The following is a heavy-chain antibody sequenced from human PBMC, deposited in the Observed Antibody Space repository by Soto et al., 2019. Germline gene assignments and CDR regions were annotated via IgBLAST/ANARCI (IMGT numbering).Heavy chain of an antibody. D-gene: IGHD4-17*01. CDR3: ARRRVRYGDYHY. V-gene: IGHV4-39*01. CDR1: GGSISSSSYY. CDR2: IYYSGST. J-gene: IGHJ4*02. Sequence: SETLSLTCTVSGGSISSSSYYWGWIRQPPGKGLEWIGSIYYSGSTYYNPSLKSRVTISVDTSKNQFSLKLSSVTAADTAVYYCARRRVRYGDYHYWGQGTLVTVSS.